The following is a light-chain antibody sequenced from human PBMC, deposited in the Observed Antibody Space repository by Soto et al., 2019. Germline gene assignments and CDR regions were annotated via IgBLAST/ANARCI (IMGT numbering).Light chain of an antibody. CDR3: TSWDGSLDGRV. Sequence: QSVLTQPPSASGTPGQRVTISCSGSSSNIGSNTVNWYQQLPVTAPKLLIYHTYQRPSGIPDRFSGSKSGTSASLDISGLQSEDEADYSCTSWDGSLDGRVFGGGTKRTVL. CDR1: SSNIGSNT. CDR2: HTY. J-gene: IGLJ3*02. V-gene: IGLV1-44*01.